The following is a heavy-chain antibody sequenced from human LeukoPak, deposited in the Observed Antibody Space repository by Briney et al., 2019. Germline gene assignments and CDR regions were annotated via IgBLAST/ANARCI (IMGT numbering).Heavy chain of an antibody. CDR2: IIPIFGTA. D-gene: IGHD6-13*01. V-gene: IGHV1-69*05. J-gene: IGHJ6*03. CDR3: ALFTAAAAGTDYYYMDV. Sequence: SVKVSCKASGGTFSSYAISWVRQAPGQGLERTGGIIPIFGTANYAQKFQGRVTITTDESTSTAYMELSSLRSEDTAVYYCALFTAAAAGTDYYYMDVWGKGTTVTVSS. CDR1: GGTFSSYA.